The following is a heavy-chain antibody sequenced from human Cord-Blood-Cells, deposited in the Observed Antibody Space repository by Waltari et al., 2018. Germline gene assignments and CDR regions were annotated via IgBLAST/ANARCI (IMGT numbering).Heavy chain of an antibody. CDR1: GGSFSGYY. Sequence: QVQLQQWGAGLLKPSETLSLTCAVYGGSFSGYYWSWIRQPPGKGLEWIGEINHSGSTNYNPSIKSRVTISVDTSKNQFSLKLSSVTAADTAVYYWARCDSSGYKEAFDIWGQGTMVTVSS. CDR2: INHSGST. D-gene: IGHD3-22*01. J-gene: IGHJ3*02. CDR3: ARCDSSGYKEAFDI. V-gene: IGHV4-34*01.